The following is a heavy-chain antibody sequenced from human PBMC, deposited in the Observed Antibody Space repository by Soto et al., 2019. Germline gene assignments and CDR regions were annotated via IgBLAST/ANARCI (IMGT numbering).Heavy chain of an antibody. CDR1: GFTFSSYA. V-gene: IGHV3-23*01. CDR2: ISGSGGST. J-gene: IGHJ5*02. D-gene: IGHD3-10*01. CDR3: AKDRLVRGVRPGWFDP. Sequence: EVQLLESGGGLVQPGGSLRLSCAASGFTFSSYAMSWVRQAPGKGLEWVSAISGSGGSTYYADSVKGRFTISRDNSKNTLYLKMNSLRAEDTAVYYCAKDRLVRGVRPGWFDPWGQGTLVTVSS.